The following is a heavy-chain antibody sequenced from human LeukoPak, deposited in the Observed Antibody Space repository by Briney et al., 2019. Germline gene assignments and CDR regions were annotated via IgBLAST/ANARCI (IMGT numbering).Heavy chain of an antibody. CDR1: GFTLRDYN. J-gene: IGHJ6*03. V-gene: IGHV3-11*01. CDR3: ARVLRYCSGGNCYSGGLGYMDV. CDR2: ISRSDSTK. D-gene: IGHD2-15*01. Sequence: PGGSLRLSCAASGFTLRDYNMRWIRQSPGKGLEWVSSISRSDSTKYYADSVKGRFTISRDNAKNSLFLQMNSLRAEDTAVYYCARVLRYCSGGNCYSGGLGYMDVWGKGTTVTISS.